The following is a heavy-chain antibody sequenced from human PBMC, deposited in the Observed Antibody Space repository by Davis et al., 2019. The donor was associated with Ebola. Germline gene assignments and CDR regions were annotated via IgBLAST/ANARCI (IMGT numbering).Heavy chain of an antibody. Sequence: MPSETLSLTCTVSGYSISSGYYWGWIRQPPGKGLEWIGYIYYSGSTNYNPSLKSRVTISVDTSKNQFSLKLSSVTAADTAVYYCARHYSYDYYYYYYMDVWGKGTTVTVSS. CDR2: IYYSGST. J-gene: IGHJ6*03. CDR3: ARHYSYDYYYYYYMDV. V-gene: IGHV4-38-2*02. D-gene: IGHD5-18*01. CDR1: GYSISSGYY.